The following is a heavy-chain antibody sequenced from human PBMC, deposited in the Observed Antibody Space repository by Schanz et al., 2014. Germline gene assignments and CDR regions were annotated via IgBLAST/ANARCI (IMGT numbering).Heavy chain of an antibody. CDR2: ISSSSSTI. CDR1: EFSFSSFG. V-gene: IGHV3-48*01. CDR3: AKDQGSYGSGSYSYFDY. Sequence: EVQLVESGGGLAQPGGSLRLSCAASEFSFSSFGMNWVRQAPGKGLEWVSYISSSSSTIYYADSVKGRFTISRDNAKNTLYLQMNSMRAEDTAVYYCAKDQGSYGSGSYSYFDYWGQGTLATVSS. D-gene: IGHD3-10*01. J-gene: IGHJ4*02.